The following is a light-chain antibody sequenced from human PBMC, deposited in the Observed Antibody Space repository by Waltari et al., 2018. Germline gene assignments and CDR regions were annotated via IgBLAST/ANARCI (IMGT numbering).Light chain of an antibody. CDR3: QSYDSSLSGAWV. J-gene: IGLJ3*02. V-gene: IGLV1-40*01. CDR1: SSNIGAGYD. CDR2: GNN. Sequence: QPVLTQPPSVSGAPGQRVTISCTGSSSNIGAGYDVHWFQQLPGTAPKLLIYGNNNRPSGVPDRFSGSKSGTSASLAISGLQAEDEADYHCQSYDSSLSGAWVFGGGTKLTVL.